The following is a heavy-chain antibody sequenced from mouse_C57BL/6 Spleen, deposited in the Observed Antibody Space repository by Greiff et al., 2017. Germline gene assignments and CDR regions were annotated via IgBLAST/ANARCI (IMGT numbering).Heavy chain of an antibody. CDR2: ISGGGGNT. J-gene: IGHJ4*01. Sequence: EVQLVESGGGLVKPGGSLKLSCAASGFTFSSYTMSWVRQTPEKRLEWVATISGGGGNTYYPDSVKGRFTISRDNAKNTLCLQMSSLRSEDTALYYCARQNYRNYGDAMDYWGQGTSVTVSS. CDR3: ARQNYRNYGDAMDY. D-gene: IGHD2-5*01. V-gene: IGHV5-9*01. CDR1: GFTFSSYT.